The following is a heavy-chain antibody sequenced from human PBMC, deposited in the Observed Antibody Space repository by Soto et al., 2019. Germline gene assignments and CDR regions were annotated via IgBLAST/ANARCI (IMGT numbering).Heavy chain of an antibody. CDR3: AGEPTQLWHYFDY. CDR1: GFTFSSYG. V-gene: IGHV3-33*01. J-gene: IGHJ4*02. D-gene: IGHD5-18*01. CDR2: IWYDGSNK. Sequence: PGGSLRLSCAASGFTFSSYGMHWVRQAPGKGLEWVAVIWYDGSNKYYADSVKGRFTISRDNSKNTLYLQMNSLRAEDTAVYYCAGEPTQLWHYFDYWGQGDLVTVSS.